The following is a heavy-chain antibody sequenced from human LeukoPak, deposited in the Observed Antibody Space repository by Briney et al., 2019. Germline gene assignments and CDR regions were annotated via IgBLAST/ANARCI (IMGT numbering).Heavy chain of an antibody. CDR1: GGSFSGYY. CDR3: ARGGLRYFDWSPRGY. D-gene: IGHD3-9*01. Sequence: PSETLSLTCAVYGGSFSGYYWSWIRQPPGKGLEWIGEINHSGSTNYNPSLKSRVTISVDTSKNQFSLKLSSVTAADTAVYYCARGGLRYFDWSPRGYWGQGTLVTVSS. V-gene: IGHV4-34*01. J-gene: IGHJ4*02. CDR2: INHSGST.